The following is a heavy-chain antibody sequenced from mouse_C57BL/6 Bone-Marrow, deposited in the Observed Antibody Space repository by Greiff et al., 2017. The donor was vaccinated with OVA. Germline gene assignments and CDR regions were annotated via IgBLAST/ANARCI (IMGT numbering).Heavy chain of an antibody. Sequence: EVMLVESGEGLVKPGGSLKLSCAASGFTFSSYAMSWVRQTPEKRLEWVAYISSGGDYIYYADTVKGRFTISRDNARNTLYLQMSSLKSEDTAMYYCTRADDPAWFAYWGQGTLVTVSA. CDR3: TRADDPAWFAY. CDR1: GFTFSSYA. V-gene: IGHV5-9-1*02. J-gene: IGHJ3*01. CDR2: ISSGGDYI.